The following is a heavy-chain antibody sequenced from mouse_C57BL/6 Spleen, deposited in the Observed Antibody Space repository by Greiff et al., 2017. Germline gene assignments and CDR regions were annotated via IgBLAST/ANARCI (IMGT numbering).Heavy chain of an antibody. CDR2: INPSTGGT. CDR1: GYSFTGYY. J-gene: IGHJ2*01. V-gene: IGHV1-42*01. CDR3: ARVRDSSGYYFDY. Sequence: VQLQQSGPELVKPGASVKISCKASGYSFTGYYMNWVKQSPEKSLEWIGEINPSTGGTTYNQKFKAKATLTVDKSSRTAYMQLKSLTSEDSAVYYCARVRDSSGYYFDYWGQGTTLTVSS. D-gene: IGHD3-2*02.